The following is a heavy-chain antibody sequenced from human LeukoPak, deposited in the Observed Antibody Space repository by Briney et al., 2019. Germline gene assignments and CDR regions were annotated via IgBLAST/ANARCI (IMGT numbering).Heavy chain of an antibody. D-gene: IGHD1-14*01. J-gene: IGHJ4*02. CDR3: ARENAITRDFDY. Sequence: ASVKVSCKASGYTFTSYDINWVRQATGQGLEWMGWMNPNSGNTGYAQKFQGRVTMTRNTSISTAYMELSSLRSEDTAVYYCARENAITRDFDYWGQGTLVTVSS. V-gene: IGHV1-8*01. CDR1: GYTFTSYD. CDR2: MNPNSGNT.